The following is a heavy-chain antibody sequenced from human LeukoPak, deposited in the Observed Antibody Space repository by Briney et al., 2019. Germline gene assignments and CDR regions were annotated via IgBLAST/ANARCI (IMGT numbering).Heavy chain of an antibody. Sequence: SQTLSLTCTVSGGSISSGSYYWSWIRQPPGKGLEWIGYIYHSGSTYYNPSLKSRVTISVDRSKNQFSLKLSSVTAADTAVYYCVRGAPYSGIRYNWFDPWGQGTLVTVSS. CDR3: VRGAPYSGIRYNWFDP. D-gene: IGHD1-26*01. V-gene: IGHV4-30-2*01. CDR2: IYHSGST. J-gene: IGHJ5*02. CDR1: GGSISSGSYY.